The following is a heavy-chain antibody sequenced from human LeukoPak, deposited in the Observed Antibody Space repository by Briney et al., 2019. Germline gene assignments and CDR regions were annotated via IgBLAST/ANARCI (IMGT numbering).Heavy chain of an antibody. Sequence: GGSLRLPCAASGFTFSSYAMHWVRQAPGKGLEWVAVISYDGSNKYYADSVKGRFTISRDNSKNTLYLQMNSLRAEDTAVYYCASSSSWYVEQPFDYWGQGTLVTVSS. CDR2: ISYDGSNK. CDR3: ASSSSWYVEQPFDY. D-gene: IGHD6-13*01. CDR1: GFTFSSYA. V-gene: IGHV3-30-3*01. J-gene: IGHJ4*02.